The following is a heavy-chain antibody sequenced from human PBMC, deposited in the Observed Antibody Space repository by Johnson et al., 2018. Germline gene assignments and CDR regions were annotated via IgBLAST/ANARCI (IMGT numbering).Heavy chain of an antibody. CDR2: ISGSRSYI. J-gene: IGHJ4*02. D-gene: IGHD1-26*01. CDR1: GFTFSGYN. V-gene: IGHV3-21*01. CDR3: TKKIRIGTAPGGFDY. Sequence: VQLVQSGGGVVQPGRSLRLSCAASGFTFSGYNMNWVRQAPGKGLEWVSSISGSRSYIQYTDSVKGRFTISRDNAKNSLYLQRNSLRPEATAVYYCTKKIRIGTAPGGFDYWGQGTLVSVSS.